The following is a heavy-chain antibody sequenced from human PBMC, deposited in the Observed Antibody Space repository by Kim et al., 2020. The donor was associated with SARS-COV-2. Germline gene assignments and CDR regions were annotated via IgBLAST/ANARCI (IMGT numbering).Heavy chain of an antibody. V-gene: IGHV3-11*05. J-gene: IGHJ4*02. D-gene: IGHD3-22*01. Sequence: KGRFTISRDNAKNSLYLQMNSLRAEDTAVYYCARGLRYYYDSSGQNYFDYWGQGTLVTVSS. CDR3: ARGLRYYYDSSGQNYFDY.